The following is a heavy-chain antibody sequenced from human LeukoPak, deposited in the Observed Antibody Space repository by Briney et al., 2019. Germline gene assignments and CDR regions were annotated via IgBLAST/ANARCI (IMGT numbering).Heavy chain of an antibody. V-gene: IGHV3-7*01. D-gene: IGHD5-12*01. J-gene: IGHJ4*02. CDR2: IKQDGSEK. CDR3: ARENRRLRYLDY. CDR1: GFTFSSYS. Sequence: GGSLRLSCTASGFTFSSYSMNWVRQAPGKGLEWVANIKQDGSEKYYVDSVKGRFTISRDNAKNSLYLQMNSLRAEDTAVYYCARENRRLRYLDYWGQGTLVTVSS.